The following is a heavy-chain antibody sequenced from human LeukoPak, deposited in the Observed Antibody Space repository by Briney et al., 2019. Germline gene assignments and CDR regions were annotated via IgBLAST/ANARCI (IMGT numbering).Heavy chain of an antibody. V-gene: IGHV4-61*02. Sequence: SETLSLTCTVSGGSISSGSYYWSWIRQPAGKGLEWIGRIYTSGSTNYNPSLKSRVTISVDTSKNQFSLKLSSVTAADTAAYYCARGHEGSYLGAFDIWGQGTMVTVSS. CDR3: ARGHEGSYLGAFDI. J-gene: IGHJ3*02. CDR2: IYTSGST. CDR1: GGSISSGSYY. D-gene: IGHD2-15*01.